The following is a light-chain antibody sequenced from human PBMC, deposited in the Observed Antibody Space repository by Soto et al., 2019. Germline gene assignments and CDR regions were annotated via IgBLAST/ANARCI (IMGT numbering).Light chain of an antibody. CDR2: KAS. J-gene: IGKJ4*01. CDR3: QQYNSYSLT. V-gene: IGKV1-5*03. CDR1: ESISSW. Sequence: DIQMTQSPSTLSASVGDRVTITCRASESISSWLAWYQQKPGKAPKLLIYKASSLESGVPARFSGSGSGTEFTLTISSLQPDDFATYYCQQYNSYSLTFGGGTKVEIK.